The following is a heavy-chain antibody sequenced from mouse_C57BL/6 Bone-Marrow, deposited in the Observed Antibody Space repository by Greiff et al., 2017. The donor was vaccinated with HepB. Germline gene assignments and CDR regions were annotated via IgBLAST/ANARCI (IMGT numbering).Heavy chain of an antibody. V-gene: IGHV1-87*01. J-gene: IGHJ3*01. CDR3: SEDSAVYYCAWMGIYYDYDGFAS. D-gene: IGHD2-4*01. CDR2: GQGLEWIG. CDR1: YTFS. Sequence: ESGPELARPWASVKISCQAFYTFSRRVHFAIRDTHYWMQWVKQRPGQGLEWIGAIYPGNGDTSYNQKFKGKATLTADKSSSTAYMQLSSLTSEDSAVYYCAWMGIYYDYDGFASWGQGTLVTVSA.